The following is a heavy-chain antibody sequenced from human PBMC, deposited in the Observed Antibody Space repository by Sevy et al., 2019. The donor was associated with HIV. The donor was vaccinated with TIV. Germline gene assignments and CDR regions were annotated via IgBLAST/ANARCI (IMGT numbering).Heavy chain of an antibody. CDR1: GGTFSSYA. CDR2: IIPIFGTA. CDR3: ARDLAPPVYHGSGSYPRGFDP. Sequence: ASVKVSCKASGGTFSSYAISWVRQAPGQGLEWMGGIIPIFGTANYARKFQGRVRITGEESTSKAYMELSSLRSEDTAVYCCARDLAPPVYHGSGSYPRGFDPWGQGTLVTVSS. V-gene: IGHV1-69*13. D-gene: IGHD3-10*01. J-gene: IGHJ5*02.